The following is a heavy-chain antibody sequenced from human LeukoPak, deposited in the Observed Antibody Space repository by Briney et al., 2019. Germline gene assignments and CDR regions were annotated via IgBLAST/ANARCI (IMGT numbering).Heavy chain of an antibody. J-gene: IGHJ4*02. CDR2: IGNDGQAK. CDR1: GFTFSSYG. CDR3: AKGEAWVVNAFDY. Sequence: GGSLRLSCAASGFTFSSYGMHWVRQAPGKGLEWVAVIGNDGQAKYYADSVRGRFTISRDSSKNTLYLQMNSLRAEDTAVYYCAKGEAWVVNAFDYWGQGTLVTVSS. V-gene: IGHV3-30*18. D-gene: IGHD1-26*01.